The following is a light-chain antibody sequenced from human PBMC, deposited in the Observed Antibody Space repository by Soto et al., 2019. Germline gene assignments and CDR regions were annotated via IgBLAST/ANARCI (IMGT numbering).Light chain of an antibody. J-gene: IGKJ2*01. CDR1: QSVSKF. Sequence: EVVLPQSPGTLSLSPGERASLSCRASQSVSKFLAWYQQKPRQAPRLIIYGASTRATGIPDRFRASGSGTDFTLTILRMEPEDFSVYYCQQYGGSPRYTFGQGTKLE. V-gene: IGKV3-20*01. CDR2: GAS. CDR3: QQYGGSPRYT.